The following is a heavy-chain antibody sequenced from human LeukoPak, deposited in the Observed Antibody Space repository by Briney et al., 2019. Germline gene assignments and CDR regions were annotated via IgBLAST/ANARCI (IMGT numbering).Heavy chain of an antibody. D-gene: IGHD6-13*01. CDR2: IRSGGSST. CDR3: ASLTAAQQTNWFDP. CDR1: GFTFSRYW. Sequence: GGSLRLSCAASGFTFSRYWMHWVRQAPGKGLVWVSRIRSGGSSTSYADSVKGRFTISRDNAKNTLYLQMNSLRVEDTAVYYCASLTAAQQTNWFDPWGQGTLVTVSS. V-gene: IGHV3-74*01. J-gene: IGHJ5*02.